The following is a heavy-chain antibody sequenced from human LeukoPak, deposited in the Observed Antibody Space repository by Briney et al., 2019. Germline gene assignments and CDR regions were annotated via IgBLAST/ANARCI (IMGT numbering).Heavy chain of an antibody. CDR2: IYPGDSDT. CDR3: ARSRSSGFGTGRYFDY. V-gene: IGHV5-51*01. D-gene: IGHD6-19*01. J-gene: IGHJ4*02. CDR1: GYSFTSYW. Sequence: GESLKISCKGSGYSFTSYWIGWVRQMPGKGLEWMGIIYPGDSDTRYSPSFQGQVTISADKSISTAYLQWSSLKASDTAMYCCARSRSSGFGTGRYFDYWGQGTLVTVSS.